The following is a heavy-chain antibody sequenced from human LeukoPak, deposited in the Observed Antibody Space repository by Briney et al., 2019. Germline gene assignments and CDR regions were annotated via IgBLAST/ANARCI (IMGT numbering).Heavy chain of an antibody. D-gene: IGHD3-10*01. Sequence: GGSLRLSCAASGFXFSSYAMSWVRQAPGKGQEWVSAISGSGGSTYYADSVKGRFTISRDNSKNTLYLQMNSLRAEDTAVYYCAKHGSGTHYGHYYFDYWGQGTLVTVSS. V-gene: IGHV3-23*01. J-gene: IGHJ4*02. CDR3: AKHGSGTHYGHYYFDY. CDR2: ISGSGGST. CDR1: GFXFSSYA.